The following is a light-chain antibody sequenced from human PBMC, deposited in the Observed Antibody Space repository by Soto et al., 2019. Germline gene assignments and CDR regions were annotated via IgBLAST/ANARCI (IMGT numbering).Light chain of an antibody. V-gene: IGKV3-20*01. CDR1: ESASSTS. Sequence: EIVLTQSPGTLSLSPGERATLSCRASESASSTSLAWYQQKPGQAPMLLMYGVSSRATGIPDRFSGSGSGTAFTLTINRLEAEDVAVYFCQQYDNSVWTFGQGTKVEIK. CDR2: GVS. J-gene: IGKJ1*01. CDR3: QQYDNSVWT.